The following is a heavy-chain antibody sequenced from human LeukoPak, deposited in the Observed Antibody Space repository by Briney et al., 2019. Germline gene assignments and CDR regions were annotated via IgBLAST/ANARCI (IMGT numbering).Heavy chain of an antibody. CDR2: IFYAGST. CDR1: GGSISSSSFY. D-gene: IGHD4-17*01. V-gene: IGHV4-39*02. Sequence: SETLSLTCTVSGGSISSSSFYWGWIRQPPGKGLEWIGNIFYAGSTYYNPSLKSRVTMSVDTSKNRFSLKLTSVTAADTAVYYCARDLGYGDHFWFDPWGQGTLVTVSS. J-gene: IGHJ5*02. CDR3: ARDLGYGDHFWFDP.